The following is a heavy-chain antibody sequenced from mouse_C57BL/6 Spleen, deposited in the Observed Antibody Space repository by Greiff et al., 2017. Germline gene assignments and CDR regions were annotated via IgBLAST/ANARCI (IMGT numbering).Heavy chain of an antibody. V-gene: IGHV2-4*01. Sequence: QVQLKQSGPGLVQPSQSLSITCTVSGFSLTSYGVHWVRQPPGKGLEWLGVIWSGGSTDYNAAFISRLSISKDNSKSQVFFKMNSLQADDTAIYYCAKNQPNWDYYAIDYRGQGTSVTVSS. J-gene: IGHJ4*01. CDR2: IWSGGST. CDR1: GFSLTSYG. D-gene: IGHD4-1*01. CDR3: AKNQPNWDYYAIDY.